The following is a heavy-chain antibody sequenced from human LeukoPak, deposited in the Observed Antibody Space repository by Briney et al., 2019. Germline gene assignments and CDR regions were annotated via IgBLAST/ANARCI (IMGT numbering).Heavy chain of an antibody. CDR1: GGSISSYY. Sequence: SETLSLTCTVSGGSISSYYWSWIRQPPGKGLEWIGYIYYSGSTNYNPSLMSRVTISVDTSKDQFSLKLSSVTAADTAVYYCARRLRGYSGYDYYYYMDVWGKGTTVTVSS. V-gene: IGHV4-59*01. D-gene: IGHD5-12*01. J-gene: IGHJ6*03. CDR3: ARRLRGYSGYDYYYYMDV. CDR2: IYYSGST.